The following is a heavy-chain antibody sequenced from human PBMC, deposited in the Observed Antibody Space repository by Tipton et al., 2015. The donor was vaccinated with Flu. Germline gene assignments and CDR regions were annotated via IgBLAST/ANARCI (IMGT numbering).Heavy chain of an antibody. J-gene: IGHJ6*02. CDR3: ARGPLPDSNWYNGMDV. Sequence: SLRLSCQASGFTFSSYDMHWVRQVTGKGLEWVSAIGSAGDTYYSDSVKGRFTISRDNVKNSLYLQMNSLRVGDTAVYYCARGPLPDSNWYNGMDVWGQGTTVTVSS. V-gene: IGHV3-13*01. CDR2: IGSAGDT. D-gene: IGHD6-13*01. CDR1: GFTFSSYD.